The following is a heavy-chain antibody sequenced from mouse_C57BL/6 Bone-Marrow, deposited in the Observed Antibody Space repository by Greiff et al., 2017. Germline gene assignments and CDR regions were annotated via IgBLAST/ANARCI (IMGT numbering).Heavy chain of an antibody. CDR2: INPSSGYT. CDR1: GYTFTSYT. V-gene: IGHV1-4*01. Sequence: QVQLQQSGAELARPGASVKMSCKASGYTFTSYTMHWVKQRPGQGLEWIGYINPSSGYTKYNQKFKDKATLTADKSSSTAYMQLSSLTSDDSAVYYCARWGLPRGDDWGKGTSVTVSA. D-gene: IGHD3-1*01. J-gene: IGHJ4*01. CDR3: ARWGLPRGDD.